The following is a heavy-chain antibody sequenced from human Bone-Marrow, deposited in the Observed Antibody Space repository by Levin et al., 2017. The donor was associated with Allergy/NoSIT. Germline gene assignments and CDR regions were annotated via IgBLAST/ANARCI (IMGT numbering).Heavy chain of an antibody. V-gene: IGHV4-34*01. CDR3: ARQILTGGSPFDY. J-gene: IGHJ4*02. Sequence: SETLSLTCAVYGGSFSGYYWSWIRQPPGKGLEWIGEINHSGSTNYNPSLKSRVTISVDTSKNQFSLKLSSVTAADTAVYYCARQILTGGSPFDYWGQGTLVTVSS. CDR1: GGSFSGYY. CDR2: INHSGST. D-gene: IGHD3-9*01.